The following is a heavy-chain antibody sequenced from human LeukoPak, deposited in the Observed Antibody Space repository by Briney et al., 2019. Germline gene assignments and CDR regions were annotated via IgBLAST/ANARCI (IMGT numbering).Heavy chain of an antibody. V-gene: IGHV4-34*01. CDR2: INHSGST. CDR1: GGSFSGYY. J-gene: IGHJ3*02. Sequence: PSETLSLTCAVYGGSFSGYYWSWIRQPPGKGLEWIGEINHSGSTNYNPSLKSRVTISVDTSKNQFSLRLSSVTAADTAVYYCARDKGSGWPGAFDIWGQGTMVTVSS. CDR3: ARDKGSGWPGAFDI. D-gene: IGHD6-19*01.